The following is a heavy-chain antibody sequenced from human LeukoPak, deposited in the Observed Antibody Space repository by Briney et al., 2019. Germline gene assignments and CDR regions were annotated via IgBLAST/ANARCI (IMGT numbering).Heavy chain of an antibody. Sequence: GGSLRLSCAASGFTFSSYEMNWVRQAPGKGLEWVSYISSSGSTIYYADSVKGRFTISRDNAKNSLYLQMNSLRAEDTAVYYCARDSSMLRGPLVIYYFDFWGQGTLVTVSS. D-gene: IGHD3-10*01. CDR3: ARDSSMLRGPLVIYYFDF. CDR2: ISSSGSTI. V-gene: IGHV3-48*03. CDR1: GFTFSSYE. J-gene: IGHJ4*02.